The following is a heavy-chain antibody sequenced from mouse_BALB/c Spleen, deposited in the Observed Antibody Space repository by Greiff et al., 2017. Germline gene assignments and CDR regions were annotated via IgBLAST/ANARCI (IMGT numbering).Heavy chain of an antibody. Sequence: EVMLVESGGGLVKPGGSLKLSCAASGFTFSSYAMSWVRQTPEKRLEWVASISSGGSTYYPDSVKGRFTISRDNARNILYLQMSSLRSEDTAMYYCARRNDGYFAWFAYWGQGTLVTVSA. CDR3: ARRNDGYFAWFAY. CDR2: ISSGGST. V-gene: IGHV5-6-5*01. CDR1: GFTFSSYA. D-gene: IGHD2-3*01. J-gene: IGHJ3*01.